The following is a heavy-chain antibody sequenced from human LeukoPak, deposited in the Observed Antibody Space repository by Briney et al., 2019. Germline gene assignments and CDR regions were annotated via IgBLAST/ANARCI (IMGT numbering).Heavy chain of an antibody. J-gene: IGHJ4*02. D-gene: IGHD3-3*01. Sequence: ASVKVSCKASGYTFTCYDINWVRQATGQGLEWTGWMNPNSGNTGYAQKFQGRVTITRNTSISTAYMELSSLRSEDTAVYYCARVRGYDFWSGLGAIDYWGQGTLVTVSS. CDR1: GYTFTCYD. CDR3: ARVRGYDFWSGLGAIDY. V-gene: IGHV1-8*03. CDR2: MNPNSGNT.